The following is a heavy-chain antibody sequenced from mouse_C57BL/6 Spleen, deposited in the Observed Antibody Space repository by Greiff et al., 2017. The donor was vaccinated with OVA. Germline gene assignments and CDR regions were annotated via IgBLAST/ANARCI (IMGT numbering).Heavy chain of an antibody. CDR3: ARSLYYYGSPYAMDY. CDR2: IDPNSGGT. Sequence: QVQLQQSGAELVKPGASVKLSCKASGYTFTSYWMHWVKQRPGRGLEWIGRIDPNSGGTKYNEKFKSKATLTVDKPSSTAYMQLSSLTSEDSAVYYCARSLYYYGSPYAMDYWGQGTSVTVSS. D-gene: IGHD1-1*01. CDR1: GYTFTSYW. V-gene: IGHV1-72*01. J-gene: IGHJ4*01.